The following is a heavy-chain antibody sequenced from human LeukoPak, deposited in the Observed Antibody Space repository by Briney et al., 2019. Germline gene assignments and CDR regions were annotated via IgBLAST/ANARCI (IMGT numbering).Heavy chain of an antibody. Sequence: PGGSLRLSCAASGFTFSSHAMSWVRQAPGKGLEWVSAISADSYYTCYADSVQGRFTISRDNSKNTPYLQMNSLRAEDTALYYCANFVDTSMGGNDYWGQGTLVTVSS. CDR3: ANFVDTSMGGNDY. CDR1: GFTFSSHA. CDR2: ISADSYYT. J-gene: IGHJ4*02. V-gene: IGHV3-23*01. D-gene: IGHD5-18*01.